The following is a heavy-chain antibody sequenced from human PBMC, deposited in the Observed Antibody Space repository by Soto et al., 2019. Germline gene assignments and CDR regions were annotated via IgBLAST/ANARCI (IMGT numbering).Heavy chain of an antibody. V-gene: IGHV3-30*18. D-gene: IGHD2-2*01. J-gene: IGHJ4*02. CDR3: AKESDRYCSSTSCSNVDY. Sequence: GGSPRLSCAASGFTFNSYGMHWVRQAPGKGLEWVAVISYDGSNKYYADSVKGRFTISRDNSKNTLYLQMNSLRAEDTAVYYCAKESDRYCSSTSCSNVDYWGQGTLVTVSS. CDR2: ISYDGSNK. CDR1: GFTFNSYG.